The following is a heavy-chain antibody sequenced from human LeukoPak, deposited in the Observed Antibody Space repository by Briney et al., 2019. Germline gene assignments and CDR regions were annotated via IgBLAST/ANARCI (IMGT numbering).Heavy chain of an antibody. CDR2: ISGSGGST. CDR3: LKLPLWFGVQWFDP. V-gene: IGHV3-23*01. J-gene: IGHJ5*02. D-gene: IGHD3-10*01. Sequence: GGSLRLSCAASGFTFSSYAMSWVRQAPGKGLEWVSAISGSGGSTYYADSVKGRFTISRDNSNNTLYLQMNSLRAEDTAVYYCLKLPLWFGVQWFDPWGQGTLVTVSS. CDR1: GFTFSSYA.